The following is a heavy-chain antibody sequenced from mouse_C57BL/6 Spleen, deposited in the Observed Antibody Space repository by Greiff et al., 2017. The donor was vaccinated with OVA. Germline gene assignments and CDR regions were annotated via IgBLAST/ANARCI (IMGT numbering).Heavy chain of an antibody. D-gene: IGHD2-1*01. V-gene: IGHV1-54*01. Sequence: QVQLQQSGAELVRPGTSVKVSCKASGYAFTNYLIEWVKQRPGQGLEWIGVINPGSGGTNYNEKFKGKATLTADKSSSTAYMQLSSLTSEDSAVYFCARSGLGKFPLDYWGQGTTLTVSS. CDR3: ARSGLGKFPLDY. J-gene: IGHJ2*01. CDR2: INPGSGGT. CDR1: GYAFTNYL.